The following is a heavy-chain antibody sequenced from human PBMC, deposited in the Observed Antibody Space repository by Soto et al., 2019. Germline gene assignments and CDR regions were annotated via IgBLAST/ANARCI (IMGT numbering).Heavy chain of an antibody. J-gene: IGHJ4*02. CDR1: GGSISSTSYY. V-gene: IGHV4-39*01. CDR3: ARSPLLRSPSRTSSYFDY. Sequence: QLQLQESGPGLVKPSETLSLTCTVSGGSISSTSYYWGWIRQPPGKGLEGIGSIYYSGSAYYNPSLKSRVTLSIDTSKNQFSLKLSSVTAADTAVYYCARSPLLRSPSRTSSYFDYWGQGTLVTVSS. D-gene: IGHD2-15*01. CDR2: IYYSGSA.